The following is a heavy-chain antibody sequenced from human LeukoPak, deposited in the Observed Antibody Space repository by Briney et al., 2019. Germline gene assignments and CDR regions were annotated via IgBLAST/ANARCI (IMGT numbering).Heavy chain of an antibody. V-gene: IGHV3-48*02. CDR3: VRDWTWYDY. J-gene: IGHJ4*02. CDR2: ISISSTSI. CDR1: GFTFRSYS. Sequence: GGSLSLSCAASGFTFRSYSMHWVRQAPGKGLEWVSYISISSTSIYYADSVKGRFTISRDNAKNSLYLQMNSLRDEDTAVYYWVRDWTWYDYWGQGTLVTVSS. D-gene: IGHD3/OR15-3a*01.